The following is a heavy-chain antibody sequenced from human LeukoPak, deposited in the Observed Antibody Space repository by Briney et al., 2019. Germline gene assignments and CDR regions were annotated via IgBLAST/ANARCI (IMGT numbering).Heavy chain of an antibody. CDR2: TFYRSKWYY. CDR1: GDSVSSNSAA. D-gene: IGHD6-13*01. CDR3: ARDLIAAAGTRNFDY. J-gene: IGHJ4*02. Sequence: SQTLSLTCVISGDSVSSNSAAWNWIRQSPSRGLEWLGRTFYRSKWYYDYAVSVKSRISINPDTSKNQFSLQVNSVTPEDTAVYYCARDLIAAAGTRNFDYWGQGTLVTVSS. V-gene: IGHV6-1*01.